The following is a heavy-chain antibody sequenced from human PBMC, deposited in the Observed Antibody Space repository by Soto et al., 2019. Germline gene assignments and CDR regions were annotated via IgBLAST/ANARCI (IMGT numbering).Heavy chain of an antibody. CDR3: ARHGGYYFDY. Sequence: SETLSLTCAGYSGSFSGYYWSWIRQPPGKGLEWIGEIYQSVSIIYNPSLKSRATISGDSSKNQFSLELSSVTAADTGVYYCARHGGYYFDYWGQGTLVTVSS. CDR2: IYQSVSI. D-gene: IGHD3-16*01. V-gene: IGHV4-34*01. CDR1: SGSFSGYY. J-gene: IGHJ4*02.